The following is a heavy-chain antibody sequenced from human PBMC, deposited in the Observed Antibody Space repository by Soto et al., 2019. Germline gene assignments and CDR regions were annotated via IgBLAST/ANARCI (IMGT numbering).Heavy chain of an antibody. V-gene: IGHV3-15*01. CDR3: TTDQNSYYDILTGYWSILMDV. Sequence: GGSLRLSCAASGFTFSNAWMSWVRQAPGKGLEWVGRIKSKTDGGTTDYAAPVKGRFTISRDDSKNTLYLQMNSLKTEDTAVYYCTTDQNSYYDILTGYWSILMDVWGKGTTVTVSS. CDR1: GFTFSNAW. CDR2: IKSKTDGGTT. J-gene: IGHJ6*03. D-gene: IGHD3-9*01.